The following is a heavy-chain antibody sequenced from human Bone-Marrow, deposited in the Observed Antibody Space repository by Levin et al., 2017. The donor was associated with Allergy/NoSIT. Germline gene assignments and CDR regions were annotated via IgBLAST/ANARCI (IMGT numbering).Heavy chain of an antibody. CDR2: ISWNSGSI. J-gene: IGHJ4*02. CDR3: AKDLSAWIHLWNPAFDY. D-gene: IGHD5-18*01. V-gene: IGHV3-9*01. Sequence: SLKISCAASGFTFDDYAMHWVRQAPGKGLEWVSGISWNSGSIGYADSVKGRFTISRDNAKNSLYLQMNSLRAEDTALYYCAKDLSAWIHLWNPAFDYWGQGTLVTVSS. CDR1: GFTFDDYA.